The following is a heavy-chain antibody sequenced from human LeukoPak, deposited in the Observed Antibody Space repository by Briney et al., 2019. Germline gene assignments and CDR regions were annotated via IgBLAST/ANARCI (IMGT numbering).Heavy chain of an antibody. D-gene: IGHD3-22*01. V-gene: IGHV3-23*01. CDR3: AKTEGDFYDSSGRDAFDI. Sequence: GASLRLSCAASGFTFSSYAMSWVRQAPRKGLEWVSSISGSGGSTYYADSVEGRFTISRDKSNNTLYLQMNSLRAEDTAVYYCAKTEGDFYDSSGRDAFDIWGQGTMVTVSS. CDR1: GFTFSSYA. J-gene: IGHJ3*02. CDR2: ISGSGGST.